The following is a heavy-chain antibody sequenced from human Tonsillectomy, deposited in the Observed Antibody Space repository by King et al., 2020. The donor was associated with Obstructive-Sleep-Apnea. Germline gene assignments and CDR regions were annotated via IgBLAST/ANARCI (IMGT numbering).Heavy chain of an antibody. V-gene: IGHV4-59*08. CDR1: SGSISNYY. CDR3: ARHRGVEDYGGYGDYFDY. J-gene: IGHJ4*02. Sequence: QLQESGPGLVKPSETLSLTCTVSSGSISNYYWSWIRQPPGKGLEWIGYMYYSGNTNFNPSLKSRVTISADTSKIQFSLRLSSVTDADTAVYYCARHRGVEDYGGYGDYFDYWGQGTLVTVSS. D-gene: IGHD5-12*01. CDR2: MYYSGNT.